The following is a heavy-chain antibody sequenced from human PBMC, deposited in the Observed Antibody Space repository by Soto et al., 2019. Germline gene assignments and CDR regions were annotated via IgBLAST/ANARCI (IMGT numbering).Heavy chain of an antibody. Sequence: FESGGGLVQPGGSLRLSCAASGFTFNNFAMSWVRQAPGKGLEWVSTVSGSGGSTYYADSVNGRFTLSRDNSDNTMFMQMHSLRAEDTALYYWARIYSSGSHYNWGMKVWGPGTTVTVSS. J-gene: IGHJ6*02. CDR2: VSGSGGST. CDR1: GFTFNNFA. V-gene: IGHV3-23*01. D-gene: IGHD3-10*01. CDR3: ARIYSSGSHYNWGMKV.